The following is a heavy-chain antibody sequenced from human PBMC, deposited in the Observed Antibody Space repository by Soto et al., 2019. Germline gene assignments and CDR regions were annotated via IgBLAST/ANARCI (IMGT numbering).Heavy chain of an antibody. CDR3: ARSRVVVAAPFDY. CDR1: GFTFSSYT. J-gene: IGHJ4*02. Sequence: PGGSLRLSCAASGFTFSSYTMHWVRQAPGKGLEWVAVISYDGSNKYYADSVKGRFTISRDNSKNTLYLQMNSLRAEDTAVYYCARSRVVVAAPFDYWGQGTLVTVSS. D-gene: IGHD2-15*01. V-gene: IGHV3-30-3*01. CDR2: ISYDGSNK.